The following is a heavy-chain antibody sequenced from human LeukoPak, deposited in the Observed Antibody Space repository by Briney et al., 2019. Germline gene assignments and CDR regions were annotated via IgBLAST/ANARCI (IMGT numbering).Heavy chain of an antibody. J-gene: IGHJ6*03. CDR1: GYSISSGYY. CDR2: IYHSGST. V-gene: IGHV4-38-2*01. Sequence: SETLSLTCAVSGYSISSGYYWGWIRQPPGKGLEWIGSIYHSGSTYYNPSLKSRVTVSVDTSKNQFSLKLSSVTAADTAVYYCARHPDCYGSGNYYYYMDVWGKGTTVTVSS. D-gene: IGHD3-10*01. CDR3: ARHPDCYGSGNYYYYMDV.